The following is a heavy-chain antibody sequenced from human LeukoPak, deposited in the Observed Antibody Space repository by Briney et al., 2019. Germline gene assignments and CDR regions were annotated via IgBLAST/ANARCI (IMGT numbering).Heavy chain of an antibody. CDR1: DGSINRFY. CDR2: IYYSGST. Sequence: SETLSLTCTVSDGSINRFYWSWIRQPPGKGLEWIGYIYYSGSTYYNPSLKSRVTISVDTSKNQFSLKLSSVTAADTAVYYCARARIGVVGATSLNYYYYMDVWGKGTTVTVSS. D-gene: IGHD1-26*01. V-gene: IGHV4-59*12. CDR3: ARARIGVVGATSLNYYYYMDV. J-gene: IGHJ6*03.